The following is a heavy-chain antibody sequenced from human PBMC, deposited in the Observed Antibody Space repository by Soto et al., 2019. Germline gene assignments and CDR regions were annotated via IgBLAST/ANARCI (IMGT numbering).Heavy chain of an antibody. J-gene: IGHJ4*02. D-gene: IGHD6-13*01. CDR1: GYTFTNSF. CDR2: INPSGGST. V-gene: IGHV1-46*01. Sequence: ASVKVSCKAFGYTFTNSFIHWVRQAPGQGLEWVGIINPSGGSTNYAQKFQGRVTLTRDTSVSTVYMELSSLRSEDTAIYYCARRTMGSTWSLHYWGQGTLVTVSS. CDR3: ARRTMGSTWSLHY.